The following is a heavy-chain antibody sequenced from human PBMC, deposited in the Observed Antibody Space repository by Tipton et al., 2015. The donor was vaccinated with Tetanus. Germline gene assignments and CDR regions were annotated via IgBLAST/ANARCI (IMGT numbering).Heavy chain of an antibody. Sequence: TLSLTCTVSGDSISSFHWSWIRQPPGKGLEWIGYIYNIGTTKYNPSLKSRVTISVDTSKNQFSLKLSSVTAADTAVYYCARAEYSSGWFSTDRDYYYGMDVWGQGSTVTVSS. CDR2: IYNIGTT. D-gene: IGHD6-19*01. CDR3: ARAEYSSGWFSTDRDYYYGMDV. V-gene: IGHV4-59*01. J-gene: IGHJ6*02. CDR1: GDSISSFH.